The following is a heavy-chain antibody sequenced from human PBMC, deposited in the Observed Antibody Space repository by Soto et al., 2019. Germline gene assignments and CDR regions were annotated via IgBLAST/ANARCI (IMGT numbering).Heavy chain of an antibody. CDR3: ASDLVVETTVLPRWYFDL. V-gene: IGHV1-69*12. CDR1: GGTFSNYV. J-gene: IGHJ2*01. D-gene: IGHD4-17*01. CDR2: IIPIFGTT. Sequence: QVQLVQSGAEVKKPGSSVKVSCKASGGTFSNYVISWVRQAPGQGLEWMGGIIPIFGTTKYAQKFQGRVTITADDSTTRAYMELSSRRCEDMAVYYCASDLVVETTVLPRWYFDLWGRGALVTVFS.